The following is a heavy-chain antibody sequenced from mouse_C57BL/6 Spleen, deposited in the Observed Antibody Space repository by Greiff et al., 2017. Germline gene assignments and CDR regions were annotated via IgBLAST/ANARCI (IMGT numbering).Heavy chain of an antibody. CDR2: IDPETGGP. CDR1: GYTFTDYE. V-gene: IGHV1-15*01. D-gene: IGHD3-2*02. Sequence: VQLQQSGAELVRPGASVTLSCKASGYTFTDYEMHWVKQTPVHGLEWIGAIDPETGGPAYNQKFKGKAILTADKSSRTAYMELRSLTSEDSAGYYCTRSSSVYTFAYWGQGTLVTVSA. J-gene: IGHJ3*01. CDR3: TRSSSVYTFAY.